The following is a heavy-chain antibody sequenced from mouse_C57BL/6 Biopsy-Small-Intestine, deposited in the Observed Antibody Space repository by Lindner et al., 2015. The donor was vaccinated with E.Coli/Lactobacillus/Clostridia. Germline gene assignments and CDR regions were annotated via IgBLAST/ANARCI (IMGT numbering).Heavy chain of an antibody. CDR1: GFSFNTYA. CDR3: VRRGGYDGGYTMDY. D-gene: IGHD2-2*01. J-gene: IGHJ4*01. V-gene: IGHV10-1*01. CDR2: IRSKSNNYAT. Sequence: EVQLQESGGGLVQPKGSLKLSCAASGFSFNTYAMNWVRQAPGKGLEWVARIRSKSNNYATYYADSVKDRFTISRDDSEGMLYLQMNNLKTEDTAMYYCVRRGGYDGGYTMDYWGQGTSVTVSS.